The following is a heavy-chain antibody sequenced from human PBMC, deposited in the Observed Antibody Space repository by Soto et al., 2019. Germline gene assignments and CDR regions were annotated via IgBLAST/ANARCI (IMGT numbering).Heavy chain of an antibody. CDR2: VYIGGNT. CDR1: GFTVSSNY. CDR3: AGSVGGGFDY. J-gene: IGHJ4*02. Sequence: EVQLVESGGGLVQPGGSLRLSCAASGFTVSSNYMSWVRQAPGKGLEWVSVVYIGGNTYYAESVEDRFTISRDNFQNMLYLQMNGPRAEDTAVYFCAGSVGGGFDYWGQGTLVTVSS. D-gene: IGHD3-16*01. V-gene: IGHV3-66*01.